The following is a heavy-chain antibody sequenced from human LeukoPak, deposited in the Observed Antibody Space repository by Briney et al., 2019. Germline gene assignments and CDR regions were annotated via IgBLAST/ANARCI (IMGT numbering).Heavy chain of an antibody. Sequence: PGGSLRLSCAASGFTFSSYAMSWVRQAPGKGLEWVSAISGSGGSTYYADSVKGRFTISRDNSKNTLYLQMNGLRAEDTAVYYCTKALAPYYYFDYWGQGTLVTVSS. CDR2: ISGSGGST. CDR1: GFTFSSYA. V-gene: IGHV3-23*01. CDR3: TKALAPYYYFDY. J-gene: IGHJ4*02. D-gene: IGHD6-13*01.